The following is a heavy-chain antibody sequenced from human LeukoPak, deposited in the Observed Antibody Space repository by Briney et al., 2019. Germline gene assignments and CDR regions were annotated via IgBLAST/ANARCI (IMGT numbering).Heavy chain of an antibody. CDR1: GYTFISYG. Sequence: ASVKVPCKASGYTFISYGISWVRQAPGQGLEWMGWISSHNGYTKYAQKFQGRVTMTTDTSMSTAYMELGSLRSDDTAVDYCARRRAVAGVNWFDPWGQGTLVTVSS. J-gene: IGHJ5*02. CDR3: ARRRAVAGVNWFDP. CDR2: ISSHNGYT. V-gene: IGHV1-18*01. D-gene: IGHD6-19*01.